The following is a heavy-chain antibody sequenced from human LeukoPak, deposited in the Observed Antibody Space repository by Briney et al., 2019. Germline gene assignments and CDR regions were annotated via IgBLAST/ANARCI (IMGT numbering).Heavy chain of an antibody. Sequence: GGSLRLSCAASGFTVSSNYMSWVRQAPGKGLEWVSVIYSGVSTYYADSVKGRFTISRDNAKNTLYVQMNSLRAEDTAVYYWGLAGISMIVVASYYYYYGMDVWGQGTTVTVSS. CDR1: GFTVSSNY. CDR3: GLAGISMIVVASYYYYYGMDV. V-gene: IGHV3-53*01. CDR2: IYSGVST. D-gene: IGHD3-22*01. J-gene: IGHJ6*02.